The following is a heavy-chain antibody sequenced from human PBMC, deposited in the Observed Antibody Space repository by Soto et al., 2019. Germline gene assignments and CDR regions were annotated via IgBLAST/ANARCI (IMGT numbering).Heavy chain of an antibody. J-gene: IGHJ5*02. D-gene: IGHD5-12*01. Sequence: SETLSLTCHVSGGSIGSGGNYWSWIRQHPGKGLEWIGYIYYSGTTYYNPSLKSRLTISIDTSRNQFSLKLSSVTAADTAVYYCAREYSGYDKTRFDPWGQGTLVTVSS. CDR3: AREYSGYDKTRFDP. CDR2: IYYSGTT. V-gene: IGHV4-31*03. CDR1: GGSIGSGGNY.